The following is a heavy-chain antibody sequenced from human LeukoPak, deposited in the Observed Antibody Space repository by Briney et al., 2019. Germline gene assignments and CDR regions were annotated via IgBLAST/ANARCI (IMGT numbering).Heavy chain of an antibody. CDR1: GFTFSSYG. CDR2: ISGSGGST. V-gene: IGHV3-23*01. Sequence: GGSLRLSCAASGFTFSSYGMSWVRQAPGKGLEWVSAISGSGGSTYYADSVKGRFTISRDNSKNTLYLQMNSLRAEDTAVYYCAKDGGDIVVVVAATHNWFDPWGQGTLVTVSS. CDR3: AKDGGDIVVVVAATHNWFDP. J-gene: IGHJ5*02. D-gene: IGHD2-15*01.